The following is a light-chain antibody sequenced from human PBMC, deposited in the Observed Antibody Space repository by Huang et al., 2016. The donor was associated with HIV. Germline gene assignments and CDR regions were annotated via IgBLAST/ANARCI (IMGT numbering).Light chain of an antibody. Sequence: DIVLTQSPATLSVSPGERAPLSCRASQSVGSNVAWYQQKPGQAPRLLIFGASTRATGIPARFSGSGSGTEFTLTISSLQSEDFAIYYCQQYNNWPPTFGQGTRLEIK. J-gene: IGKJ5*01. CDR2: GAS. CDR1: QSVGSN. V-gene: IGKV3-15*01. CDR3: QQYNNWPPT.